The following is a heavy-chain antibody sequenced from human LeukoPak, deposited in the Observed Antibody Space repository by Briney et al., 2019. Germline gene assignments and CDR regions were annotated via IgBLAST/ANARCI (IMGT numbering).Heavy chain of an antibody. CDR2: IKQDGGEK. V-gene: IGHV3-7*01. J-gene: IGHJ4*02. CDR3: ARDRKTYSGSYYGILDY. Sequence: PGGSLRLSCAASGFTFSSYWMSWVRQAPGKGLEWVANIKQDGGEKYYVDSVKGRFTISRDNAKNSLYLQMNSLRAEDTAVYYCARDRKTYSGSYYGILDYWGQGTLVTVSS. D-gene: IGHD1-26*01. CDR1: GFTFSSYW.